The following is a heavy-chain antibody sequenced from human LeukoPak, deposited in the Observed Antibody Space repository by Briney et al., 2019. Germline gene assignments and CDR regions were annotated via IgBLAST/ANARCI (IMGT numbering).Heavy chain of an antibody. CDR3: AHLDSPGTFDI. J-gene: IGHJ3*02. D-gene: IGHD3/OR15-3a*01. Sequence: SGPTLVNPTQTLTLTCTFSGGVGVGWIRQPPGKALEWLALNYWDDDKHYSPSLRSRLTITKDTSKNQVVLTVTKMDPVDTATYYCAHLDSPGTFDIWGQGTMVTVSS. V-gene: IGHV2-5*02. CDR2: NYWDDDK. CDR1: GGVG.